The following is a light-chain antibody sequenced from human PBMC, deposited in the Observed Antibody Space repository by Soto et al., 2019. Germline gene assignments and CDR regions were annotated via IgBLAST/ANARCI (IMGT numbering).Light chain of an antibody. V-gene: IGKV1-5*01. Sequence: DIQMTQSPSTLSASVGDRVTITCRASQSTSSWLAWYQQKPGKAPKLLIYDASSLESGVPSRFSGSGSGTEITLTISSLQPDDFATYYCQQYNSYSPWTFGQGTKVDIK. CDR3: QQYNSYSPWT. CDR1: QSTSSW. J-gene: IGKJ1*01. CDR2: DAS.